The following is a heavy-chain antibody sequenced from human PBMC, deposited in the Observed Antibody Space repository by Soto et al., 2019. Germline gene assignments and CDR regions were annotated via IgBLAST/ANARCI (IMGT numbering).Heavy chain of an antibody. D-gene: IGHD2-8*01. V-gene: IGHV3-23*01. J-gene: IGHJ3*02. Sequence: VQLLESGGGLVQPGGSLRLSCAASGFNFTAYAMSWVRQAPGKGLEWVSGLVGSGDPIFYAASVRGRFTVSRDNSKNTLFLQMSSLRADDTAIYYCGKDAIANNGIWEPFDMWGRGTGVTVSS. CDR2: LVGSGDPI. CDR3: GKDAIANNGIWEPFDM. CDR1: GFNFTAYA.